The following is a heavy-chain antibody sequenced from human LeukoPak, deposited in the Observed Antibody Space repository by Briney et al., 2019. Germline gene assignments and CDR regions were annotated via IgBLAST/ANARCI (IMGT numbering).Heavy chain of an antibody. CDR1: GGSLRNYY. CDR2: IATSGSI. J-gene: IGHJ3*02. D-gene: IGHD6-6*01. Sequence: PLETLSLTCTVSGGSLRNYYWSWIRQPAGKGLELMVLIATSGSIDYKPSLTSRVTMSVDTSRNQFSQKLTSMTAADTAVYYCARVPYSSSSVAFDIWGQGTMVTVSS. CDR3: ARVPYSSSSVAFDI. V-gene: IGHV4-4*07.